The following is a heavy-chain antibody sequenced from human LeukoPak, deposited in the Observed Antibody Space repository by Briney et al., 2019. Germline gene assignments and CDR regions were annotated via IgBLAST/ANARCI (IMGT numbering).Heavy chain of an antibody. Sequence: SVKVSCKASGGTFSSYAISWVRQAPGQGLEWMGGIIPIFGTANYAQKFQGRVTITADESTSTAYMELSSLRSEDTAVYYCARAEWCTNGVCYFDYWGQGTLVTVSS. D-gene: IGHD2-8*01. CDR2: IIPIFGTA. CDR1: GGTFSSYA. V-gene: IGHV1-69*01. CDR3: ARAEWCTNGVCYFDY. J-gene: IGHJ4*02.